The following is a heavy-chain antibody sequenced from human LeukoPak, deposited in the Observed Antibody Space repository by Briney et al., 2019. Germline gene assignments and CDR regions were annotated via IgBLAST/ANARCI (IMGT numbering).Heavy chain of an antibody. CDR2: IKQDGSEK. CDR1: GFTFSSYW. CDR3: ARFIAAGTNDWFDP. Sequence: GGSLRLSCAASGFTFSSYWMSWVRQAPGKGLEWVANIKQDGSEKYYVDSVKGRFTISRDNAKNSLYLQVNSLRAEDTAVYYCARFIAAGTNDWFDPWGQGTLVTVSS. V-gene: IGHV3-7*01. D-gene: IGHD6-13*01. J-gene: IGHJ5*02.